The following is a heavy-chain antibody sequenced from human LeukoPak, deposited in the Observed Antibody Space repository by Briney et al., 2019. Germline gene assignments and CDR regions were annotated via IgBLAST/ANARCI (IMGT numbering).Heavy chain of an antibody. D-gene: IGHD4-17*01. CDR1: GYTFTSYG. CDR3: AKTTVTSEEYFYYYMDV. CDR2: IITYNGNT. Sequence: ASVTVSCKTSGYTFTSYGLSWVRQAPGQGLEWMGCIITYNGNTYYSQKLQGRVTMTTDTSTSTAYMELRSLRSDDTAVYYCAKTTVTSEEYFYYYMDVRGKGTTVTVSS. J-gene: IGHJ6*03. V-gene: IGHV1-18*01.